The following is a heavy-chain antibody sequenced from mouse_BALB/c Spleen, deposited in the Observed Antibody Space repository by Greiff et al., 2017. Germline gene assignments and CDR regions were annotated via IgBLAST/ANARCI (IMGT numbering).Heavy chain of an antibody. CDR1: GYTFTDYA. CDR2: ISTYYGDA. D-gene: IGHD3-3*01. V-gene: IGHV1S137*01. Sequence: QVQLKQSGAELVRPGVSVKISCKGSGYTFTDYAMHWVKQSHAKSLEWIGVISTYYGDASYNQKFKGKATMTVDKSSSTAYMELARLTSEDSAIYYCATGTGFDYWGQGTTLTVSS. CDR3: ATGTGFDY. J-gene: IGHJ2*01.